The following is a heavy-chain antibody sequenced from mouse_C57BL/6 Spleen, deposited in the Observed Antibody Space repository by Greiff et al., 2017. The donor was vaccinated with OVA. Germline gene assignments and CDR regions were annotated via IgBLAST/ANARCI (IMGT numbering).Heavy chain of an antibody. J-gene: IGHJ2*01. CDR1: GFNIKDYY. Sequence: EVKLMESGAELVRPGASVKLSCTASGFNIKDYYMHWVKQRPEQGLEWIGRIDPEDGDTEYAPKFQGKATMTAATSSNTAYLQLSSLTSEDTAVYYCTTSEPDYWGQGTTLTVSS. CDR3: TTSEPDY. CDR2: IDPEDGDT. V-gene: IGHV14-1*01.